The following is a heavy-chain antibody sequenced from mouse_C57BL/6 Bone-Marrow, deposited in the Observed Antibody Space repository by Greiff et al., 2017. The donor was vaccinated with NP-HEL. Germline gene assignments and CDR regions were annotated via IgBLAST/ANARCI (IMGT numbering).Heavy chain of an antibody. CDR2: IYPGSGNT. J-gene: IGHJ4*01. CDR3: ARVGYYEDAMDY. D-gene: IGHD2-3*01. Sequence: QVQLKQSGPELVKPGASVKISCKASGYSFTSYYIHWVKQRPGQGLEWIGWIYPGSGNTKYNEKFKGKATLTADTSSSTAYMQLSSLTSEDSAVYYCARVGYYEDAMDYWGQGTSVTVSS. CDR1: GYSFTSYY. V-gene: IGHV1-66*01.